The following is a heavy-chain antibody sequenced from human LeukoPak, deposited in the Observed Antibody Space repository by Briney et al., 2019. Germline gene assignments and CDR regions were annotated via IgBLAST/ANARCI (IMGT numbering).Heavy chain of an antibody. CDR2: FYTSGST. D-gene: IGHD3-10*01. Sequence: SQTLSLTCSVSGGSICSGSYYWSWIRQPAGKGLEWIGRFYTSGSTNYNPSLKSRVTISVDTSKNQFSLKLSSVTAADTAVYYCARDTWFGAGRTFAYWGQGTLVTVSS. CDR3: ARDTWFGAGRTFAY. CDR1: GGSICSGSYY. J-gene: IGHJ4*02. V-gene: IGHV4-61*02.